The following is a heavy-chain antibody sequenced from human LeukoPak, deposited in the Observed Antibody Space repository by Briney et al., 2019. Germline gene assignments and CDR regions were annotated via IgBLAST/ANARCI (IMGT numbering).Heavy chain of an antibody. Sequence: ASVKVSCKASGGTFSSYAISLVRQAPGQGLEWMGWISAYNGNTNYAQKLQGRVTMTTDTSTSTAYMELRSLRSDDTAVYYCARGQSIAAAGTVDYWGQGTLVTVSS. CDR3: ARGQSIAAAGTVDY. CDR1: GGTFSSYA. V-gene: IGHV1-18*01. CDR2: ISAYNGNT. D-gene: IGHD6-13*01. J-gene: IGHJ4*02.